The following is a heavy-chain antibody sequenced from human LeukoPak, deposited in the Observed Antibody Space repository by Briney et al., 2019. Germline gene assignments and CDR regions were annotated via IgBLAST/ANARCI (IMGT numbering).Heavy chain of an antibody. CDR1: GFTFSSYW. D-gene: IGHD3-16*01. J-gene: IGHJ4*02. CDR3: AREGGVRPWD. CDR2: IKYDGSEK. Sequence: GGSLRLPCAASGFTFSSYWMSWVRQAPGKGLEWVANIKYDGSEKYYVDSVKGRFTISRDNAKNSLYLQINSLRADDTAVYYCAREGGVRPWDWGQGTLVTVSS. V-gene: IGHV3-7*01.